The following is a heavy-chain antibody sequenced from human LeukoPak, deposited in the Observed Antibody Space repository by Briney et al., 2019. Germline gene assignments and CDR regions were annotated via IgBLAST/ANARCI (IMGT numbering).Heavy chain of an antibody. CDR3: AKGLAELEPTGYYYYMDV. CDR2: IRYDGSNK. V-gene: IGHV3-30*02. J-gene: IGHJ6*03. Sequence: GGSLRLSCAASGFTFSSYGMHWVRQAPGKGLEWVAFIRYDGSNKYYADSVKGRFTISRDNSKNTLYLQMNSLRAEDTAVYYCAKGLAELEPTGYYYYMDVWGKGTTVTVSS. CDR1: GFTFSSYG. D-gene: IGHD1-1*01.